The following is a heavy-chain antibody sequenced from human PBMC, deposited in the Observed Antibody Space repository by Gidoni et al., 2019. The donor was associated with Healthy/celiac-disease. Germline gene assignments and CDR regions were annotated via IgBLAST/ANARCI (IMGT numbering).Heavy chain of an antibody. V-gene: IGHV4-39*01. CDR1: GGPLSSSRYH. Sequence: QLQLQASGPGLVKPSETLSLPCTVSGGPLSSSRYHWGWIRQPPGKGLEWIGSIYYSGSTYYNPSLKSRVTISVDTSKNQFSLKLSSVTAADTAVYYCARLSGYYDSSGYYFDYWGQGTLVTVSS. J-gene: IGHJ4*02. CDR2: IYYSGST. D-gene: IGHD3-22*01. CDR3: ARLSGYYDSSGYYFDY.